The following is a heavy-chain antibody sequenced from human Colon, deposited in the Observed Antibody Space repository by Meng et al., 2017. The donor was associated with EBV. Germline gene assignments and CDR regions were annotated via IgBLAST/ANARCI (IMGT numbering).Heavy chain of an antibody. Sequence: QLQLQEPGPGLGKPSGTLSLTCTVSGGSISSNGYYWDWVHQPPGKGLEWIGAIYHSGSTSYNPSLQSRVTMFVDTSKNQFSLMLTSVTATDTAVYYCARRRGGSGRDCWGQGTLVTVSS. CDR1: GGSISSNGYY. D-gene: IGHD3-10*01. CDR3: ARRRGGSGRDC. CDR2: IYHSGST. V-gene: IGHV4-39*01. J-gene: IGHJ4*02.